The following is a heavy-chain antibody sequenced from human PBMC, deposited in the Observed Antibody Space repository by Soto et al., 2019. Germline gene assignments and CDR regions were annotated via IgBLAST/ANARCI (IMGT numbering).Heavy chain of an antibody. CDR1: GFSLSNARMG. V-gene: IGHV2-26*01. CDR3: ARALSVYYYYYKDV. J-gene: IGHJ6*03. CDR2: IFSNDEK. Sequence: QVTLKESGPVLVKPTETLTLTCTVSGFSLSNARMGVSWIRQPPGKALEWLAHIFSNDEKSYSTSLKSRLTISKDTYKSQVVLTMTNMDPLVTATYYCARALSVYYYYYKDVWGKGTTVTVSS.